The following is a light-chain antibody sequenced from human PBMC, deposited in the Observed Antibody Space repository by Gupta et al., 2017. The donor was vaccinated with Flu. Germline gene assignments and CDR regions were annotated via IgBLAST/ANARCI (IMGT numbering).Light chain of an antibody. J-gene: IGLJ1*01. CDR1: NIGGKR. Sequence: SYVLTQPPSLSVAPGQTARISCGGNNIGGKRVHWFQQKAGQAPVLVVYDDNDRPSGIPERVSGSNSGNTATLTITRVGAGDEADYYCQVWANIGYHPFVFGTGTKVTVL. V-gene: IGLV3-21*02. CDR3: QVWANIGYHPFV. CDR2: DDN.